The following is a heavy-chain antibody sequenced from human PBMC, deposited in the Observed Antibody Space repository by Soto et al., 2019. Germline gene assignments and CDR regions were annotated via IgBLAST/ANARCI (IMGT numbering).Heavy chain of an antibody. CDR3: ARDWVAGSNYHYYGMDV. CDR2: IYYSGST. V-gene: IGHV4-59*01. J-gene: IGHJ6*02. CDR1: GDSISRYY. D-gene: IGHD3-10*01. Sequence: PSETLSLTCTVSGDSISRYYWNWIRKPPGKGLEWIGYIYYSGSTNYNPSLKSRVTISVDTSKNQFSLKLSSVTAADTAVYYCARDWVAGSNYHYYGMDVWGQGTTVTVSS.